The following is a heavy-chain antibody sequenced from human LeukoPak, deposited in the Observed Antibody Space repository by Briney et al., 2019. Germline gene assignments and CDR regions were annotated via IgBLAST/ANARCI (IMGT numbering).Heavy chain of an antibody. CDR2: ISEDTVTT. D-gene: IGHD5-18*01. V-gene: IGHV3-48*04. J-gene: IGHJ6*02. Sequence: GESLRISCEVSGFTFRDYSVNWVRQAPGKGLEWVSYISEDTVTTYYADSVKGRFTVSRDNARNSLYLQMNSLRVVDTAVYYCARTAMGTFYYYYCGMDVWGQGTTVTVSS. CDR3: ARTAMGTFYYYYCGMDV. CDR1: GFTFRDYS.